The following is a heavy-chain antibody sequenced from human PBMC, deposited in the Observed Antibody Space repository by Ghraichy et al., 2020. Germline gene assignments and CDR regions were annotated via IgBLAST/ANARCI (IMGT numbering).Heavy chain of an antibody. J-gene: IGHJ3*02. D-gene: IGHD3-10*01. CDR2: ISGSGGST. CDR1: GFTFSSYA. CDR3: ANSPPEFMVPAYFDI. V-gene: IGHV3-23*01. Sequence: GESLNISCAASGFTFSSYAMSWVRQAPGKGLEWVSAISGSGGSTYYADSVKGRFTISRDNSKNTLYLQMNSLRAEDTAVYYCANSPPEFMVPAYFDIWGQGTMVTVSS.